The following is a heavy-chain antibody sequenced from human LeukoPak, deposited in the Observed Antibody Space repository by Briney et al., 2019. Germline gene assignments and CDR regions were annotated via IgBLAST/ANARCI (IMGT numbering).Heavy chain of an antibody. CDR1: GFTFSSYA. CDR3: AKKSYYYDSTGYYDY. Sequence: GGSLRLSCAVSGFTFSSYAMSWVRQAPGKGLEWVSGISGSGDSTYYADSVKGRFTIYRDNSKNTLYLQMNSLRAEDTAVYYCAKKSYYYDSTGYYDYWGQGTLVTVSS. CDR2: ISGSGDST. V-gene: IGHV3-23*01. D-gene: IGHD3-22*01. J-gene: IGHJ4*02.